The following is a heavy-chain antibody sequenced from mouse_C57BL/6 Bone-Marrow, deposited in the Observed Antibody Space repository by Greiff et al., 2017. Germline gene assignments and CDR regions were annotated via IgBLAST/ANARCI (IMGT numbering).Heavy chain of an antibody. D-gene: IGHD1-1*01. CDR3: ARYASSYWDFDV. Sequence: EVQLQESGPGLAKPSQTLSLTCSVTGYSITSDYWHWIRKFPGNKLEYMGYISYSGSTYYNPSLKSRISITRDTSKNQYHLQLNSVTNEDTATYYCARYASSYWDFDVWGTGTTVTVSS. V-gene: IGHV3-8*01. CDR1: GYSITSDY. J-gene: IGHJ1*03. CDR2: ISYSGST.